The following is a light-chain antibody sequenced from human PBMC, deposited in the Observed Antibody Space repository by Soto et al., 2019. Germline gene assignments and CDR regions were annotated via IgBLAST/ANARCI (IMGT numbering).Light chain of an antibody. Sequence: IQLTQSPSSLSASVGDRVTITCRASQGISSYLAWYQQKPGKAPKLLIYKASSLEGGVPSRFSGSGSGTEFTLTISSLQPDDFASYYCQHYNSYPVTFGQGTKVDIK. CDR2: KAS. J-gene: IGKJ1*01. CDR1: QGISSY. V-gene: IGKV1-5*03. CDR3: QHYNSYPVT.